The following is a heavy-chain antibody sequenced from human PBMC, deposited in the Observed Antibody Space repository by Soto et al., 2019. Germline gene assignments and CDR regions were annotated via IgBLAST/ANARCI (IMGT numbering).Heavy chain of an antibody. CDR3: GRDLGGGGCSSTSCYRLGWFDP. CDR2: INPNSGGT. Sequence: QVQLVQSGAEVKKPGASVKVSCKASGYTFTGYYMHWVRQAPGQGLEWMGWINPNSGGTNYAQKFEGWVHMARDTGSRTAYLEVSRVGSGETAVYYCGRDLGGGGCSSTSCYRLGWFDPWGQGTLVTVSS. V-gene: IGHV1-2*04. D-gene: IGHD2-2*01. CDR1: GYTFTGYY. J-gene: IGHJ5*02.